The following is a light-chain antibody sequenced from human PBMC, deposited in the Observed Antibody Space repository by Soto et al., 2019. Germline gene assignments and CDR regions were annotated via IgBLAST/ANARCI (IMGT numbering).Light chain of an antibody. CDR2: DVF. CDR3: SSYTNSTTLV. J-gene: IGLJ2*01. CDR1: SSDVGAYND. Sequence: QSALTQPASVSGSPGQSITISCTGSSSDVGAYNDVSWYQHHPGKAPKLMIYDVFYRPSGLSNRFSGSKSGNTASLTIAGLQAEDEADYYCSSYTNSTTLVFGGGTKLTVL. V-gene: IGLV2-14*03.